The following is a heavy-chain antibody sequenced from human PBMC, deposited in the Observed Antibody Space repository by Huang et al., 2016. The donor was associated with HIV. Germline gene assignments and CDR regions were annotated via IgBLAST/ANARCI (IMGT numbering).Heavy chain of an antibody. J-gene: IGHJ4*02. D-gene: IGHD3-16*02. V-gene: IGHV1-8*01. CDR2: MNPKSGNT. CDR1: GYTFTNYD. CDR3: ARNRVLSSFDY. Sequence: QVQLVQSGAEVKKPGASVKVSCKASGYTFTNYDLNWVRQATGQGLEWMGWMNPKSGNTGFAQKFQGRVTMTRNTSINTAYLELSSLRSEDAAVYYCARNRVLSSFDYWGQGTLVSVPS.